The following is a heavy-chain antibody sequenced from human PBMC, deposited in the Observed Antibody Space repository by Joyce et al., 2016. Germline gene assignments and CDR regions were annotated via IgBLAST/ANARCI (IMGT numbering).Heavy chain of an antibody. CDR1: GYTFTSYA. CDR3: AIRSFPYDSAGKRGLDVFDV. V-gene: IGHV1-3*01. Sequence: QVQLVQFGAEVKKPGASVKVSCKASGYTFTSYAMHWVRQAPGQRLEWMGWINAGNGNTRYSQKFQGRVTLTRDTSASTAYMELSSLISEDTAVYYCAIRSFPYDSAGKRGLDVFDVWGQGTMVTVSS. CDR2: INAGNGNT. D-gene: IGHD3-22*01. J-gene: IGHJ3*01.